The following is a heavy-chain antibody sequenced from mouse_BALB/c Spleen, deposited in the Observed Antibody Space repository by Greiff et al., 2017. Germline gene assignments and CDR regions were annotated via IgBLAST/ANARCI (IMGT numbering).Heavy chain of an antibody. V-gene: IGHV1S81*02. D-gene: IGHD2-14*01. CDR2: INPSNGGT. J-gene: IGHJ2*01. CDR3: TRSGYRYEGYFDY. Sequence: QVQLQQSGAELVKPGASVKLSCKASGYTFTSYYMYWVKQRPGQGLEWIGEINPSNGGTNFNEKFKSKATLTVDKSSSTAYMQLSSLTSEDSAVYYCTRSGYRYEGYFDYWGQGTTLTVSS. CDR1: GYTFTSYY.